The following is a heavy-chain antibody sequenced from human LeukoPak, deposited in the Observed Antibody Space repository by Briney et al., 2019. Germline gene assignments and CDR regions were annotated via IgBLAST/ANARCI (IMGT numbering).Heavy chain of an antibody. CDR3: AKGLPRDRDGAANFDY. CDR2: VSGSGGST. J-gene: IGHJ4*02. D-gene: IGHD3-22*01. Sequence: PGGSLRLSCTASGFTFSSYAMSWVRQAPGKWLEWVSTVSGSGGSTDYGDSVKGRFTISRDNSKNTLYLQMSSLRAEDTAVYYCAKGLPRDRDGAANFDYWGQGTLVTVSS. V-gene: IGHV3-23*01. CDR1: GFTFSSYA.